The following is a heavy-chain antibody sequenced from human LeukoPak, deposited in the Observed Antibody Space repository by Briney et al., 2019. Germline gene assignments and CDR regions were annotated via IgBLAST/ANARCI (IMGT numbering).Heavy chain of an antibody. D-gene: IGHD1-7*01. CDR3: ASPNWNYGEAAFDI. Sequence: SGGSLRLSCAASGFTFSSYWMHWVRQAPGKGLVWVSRINSDGSSTSYADSVKGRFTISRDNAKNTLYLQMNSLRAEDTAVYYCASPNWNYGEAAFDIWGQGTMVTVSS. CDR1: GFTFSSYW. V-gene: IGHV3-74*01. CDR2: INSDGSST. J-gene: IGHJ3*02.